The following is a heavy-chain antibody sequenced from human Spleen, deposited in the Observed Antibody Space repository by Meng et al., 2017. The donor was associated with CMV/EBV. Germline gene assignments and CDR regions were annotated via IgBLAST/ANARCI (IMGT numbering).Heavy chain of an antibody. CDR2: MYYSGST. CDR1: GDSISSSRYY. Sequence: SETLSLTCTVSGDSISSSRYYWGWIRQSPGKGLDWIGSMYYSGSTYYNPSLKTKITMSVVTSKNQFSLKVNSVTAADTALYYCVRIGQVSTTYYYYYGMGVWGRGTTVTVSS. D-gene: IGHD5/OR15-5a*01. CDR3: VRIGQVSTTYYYYYGMGV. J-gene: IGHJ6*02. V-gene: IGHV4-39*07.